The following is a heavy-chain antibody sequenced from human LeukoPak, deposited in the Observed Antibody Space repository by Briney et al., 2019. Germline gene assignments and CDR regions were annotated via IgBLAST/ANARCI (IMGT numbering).Heavy chain of an antibody. J-gene: IGHJ4*02. V-gene: IGHV3-30-3*01. CDR1: GFTFSSYA. Sequence: GGSLRLSCAASGFTFSSYAMHWVRQAPGKGLEWVAVTSYDGSNKYYVDSVRGRFTISRDNSKNTLYLQMNSLRAEDTAVYYCARDSPAVYSSGFRGHFDYWGQGTLVTVSS. D-gene: IGHD6-19*01. CDR3: ARDSPAVYSSGFRGHFDY. CDR2: TSYDGSNK.